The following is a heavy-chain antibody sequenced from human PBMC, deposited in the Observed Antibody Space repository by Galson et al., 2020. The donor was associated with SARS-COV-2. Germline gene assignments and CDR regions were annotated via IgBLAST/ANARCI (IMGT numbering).Heavy chain of an antibody. CDR1: GGSINSGGYY. J-gene: IGHJ3*02. CDR3: ARETEYYYDSSEAFDI. CDR2: IYYSGST. D-gene: IGHD3-22*01. Sequence: SETLSLTCTVSGGSINSGGYYWSWIRQHPGKGLEWIGYIYYSGSTYYNPSLKSRVTISVDTSKNQFSLKLSSVTAADTAVYYCARETEYYYDSSEAFDIWGQGTMVTVSS. V-gene: IGHV4-31*03.